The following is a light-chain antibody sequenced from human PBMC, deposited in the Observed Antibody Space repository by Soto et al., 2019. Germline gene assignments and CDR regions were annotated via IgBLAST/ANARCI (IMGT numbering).Light chain of an antibody. CDR1: QNIKTY. Sequence: DIQMTQSPSSLSASVGDSVTITCRASQNIKTYLNWYQQKPGKAPNLLIYAASSLHIGVPSRFSGSGSGTDFTLTISSLQPEDFATYYCQQSFSSPPWTFGQGTKVEIK. CDR3: QQSFSSPPWT. J-gene: IGKJ1*01. V-gene: IGKV1-39*01. CDR2: AAS.